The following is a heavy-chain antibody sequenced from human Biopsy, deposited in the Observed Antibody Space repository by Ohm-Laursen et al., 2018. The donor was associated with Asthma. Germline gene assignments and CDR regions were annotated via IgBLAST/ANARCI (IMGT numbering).Heavy chain of an antibody. CDR3: AREGVAGTHIED. V-gene: IGHV3-30-3*01. CDR2: ISYDGSSI. J-gene: IGHJ4*02. CDR1: RFTYE. Sequence: SLRLSCTASRFTYEMHWVRQTPGKGLEWVAVISYDGSSIYYADSVKGRFTISRDNSKNTLSLQMNSLTAEDTAVYYCAREGVAGTHIEDWGRGTLVTVSS. D-gene: IGHD6-19*01.